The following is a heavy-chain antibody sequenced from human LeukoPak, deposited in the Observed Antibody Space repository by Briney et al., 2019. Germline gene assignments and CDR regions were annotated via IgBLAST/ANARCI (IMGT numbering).Heavy chain of an antibody. J-gene: IGHJ6*03. Sequence: PGGSLRLSRAASALTFSSSSMSWVRQAPGKGLEWVSSISGSGGSTYYADSVKGRFTISRDNSKNTVYLQMNSLRAEDTAVYYCASGSGSYRTPYYYMGVWGTGTTVTVSS. CDR1: ALTFSSSS. D-gene: IGHD3-10*01. CDR2: ISGSGGST. CDR3: ASGSGSYRTPYYYMGV. V-gene: IGHV3-23*01.